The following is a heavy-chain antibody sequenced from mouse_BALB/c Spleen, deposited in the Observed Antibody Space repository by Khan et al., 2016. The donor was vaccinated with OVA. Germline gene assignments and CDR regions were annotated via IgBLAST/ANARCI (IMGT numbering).Heavy chain of an antibody. J-gene: IGHJ4*01. CDR2: VTYSGNT. CDR3: ARSYGSWAMDY. CDR1: GDSITSGF. V-gene: IGHV3-8*02. Sequence: EVQLQESGPSLVKPSQTLSLTCSVTGDSITSGFWNWIRKFPGNKFEYMGYVTYSGNTYYNPSLKSRISITRDTSTSQYYLLLNSVTTEDTATYFCARSYGSWAMDYWGQGTSVTVSS. D-gene: IGHD1-1*01.